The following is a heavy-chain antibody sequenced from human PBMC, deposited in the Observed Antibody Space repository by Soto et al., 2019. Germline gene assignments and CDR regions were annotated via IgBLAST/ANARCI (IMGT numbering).Heavy chain of an antibody. V-gene: IGHV1-58*01. D-gene: IGHD6-13*01. Sequence: ASVKVSCKASGFTFTSSAVQWVRQARGQRLECIGWIVVGSGNTNYAQKFQERGTITRXXXXSXXXMXLXXLRXEGTAVYYCAAGRSHYSSSWYGDYYYGMDVWGQ. CDR3: AAGRSHYSSSWYGDYYYGMDV. CDR2: IVVGSGNT. J-gene: IGHJ6*02. CDR1: GFTFTSSA.